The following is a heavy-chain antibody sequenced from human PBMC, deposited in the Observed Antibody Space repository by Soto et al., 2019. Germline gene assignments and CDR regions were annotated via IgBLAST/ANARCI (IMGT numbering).Heavy chain of an antibody. CDR3: ARYYDFWSGYYREVDYYMDV. CDR2: ISSSSSYI. Sequence: PGGSLRLSCAASGFTFSSYSMNWVRQAPGKGLEWVSSISSSSSYIYYADSVKGRFTISRDNAKNSLYLQMNSLRAEDTAVYYCARYYDFWSGYYREVDYYMDVWGKGTTVTVSS. J-gene: IGHJ6*03. CDR1: GFTFSSYS. V-gene: IGHV3-21*01. D-gene: IGHD3-3*01.